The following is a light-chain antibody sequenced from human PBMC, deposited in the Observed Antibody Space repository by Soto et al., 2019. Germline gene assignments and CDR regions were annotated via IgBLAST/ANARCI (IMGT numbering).Light chain of an antibody. Sequence: QSALTQPASVSGSPGQSITISCTGTSSDVGGYNYVSWYQQHPGKAPKLMIYDVSNRPSGVSNRFSGSKSANTASLTISGLQAEDEADYYCSSYASISPYVFGTGTKLTVL. V-gene: IGLV2-14*01. CDR2: DVS. CDR1: SSDVGGYNY. CDR3: SSYASISPYV. J-gene: IGLJ1*01.